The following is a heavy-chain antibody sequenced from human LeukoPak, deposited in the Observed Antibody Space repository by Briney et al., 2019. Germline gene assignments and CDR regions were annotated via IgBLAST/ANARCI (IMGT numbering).Heavy chain of an antibody. J-gene: IGHJ4*02. D-gene: IGHD4-17*01. CDR3: ARIPMTTVTTGTPFDY. CDR1: GYTFTGYY. Sequence: GASVKVSCKASGYTFTGYYMHWVRQAPGQGLEWMGRINPNSGGTNYAQKFQGRVTMTRDTSISTAYMELSRLRSDDTAVYYCARIPMTTVTTGTPFDYWGQGTLVTVSS. CDR2: INPNSGGT. V-gene: IGHV1-2*06.